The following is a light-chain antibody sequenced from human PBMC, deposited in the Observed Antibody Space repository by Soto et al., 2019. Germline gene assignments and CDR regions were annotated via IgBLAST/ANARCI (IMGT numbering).Light chain of an antibody. CDR2: DAS. CDR3: QQYNXYSXX. J-gene: IGKJ4*01. Sequence: DIQMTQSPSTLSASVGDRVTITCRASQSISSWLAWYQQKPGKAPKLLIYDASSLESGVPSRFSGSGSGTEFTLXISSLQPDXFXTYXXQQYNXYSXXXGGGTKVEIK. V-gene: IGKV1-5*01. CDR1: QSISSW.